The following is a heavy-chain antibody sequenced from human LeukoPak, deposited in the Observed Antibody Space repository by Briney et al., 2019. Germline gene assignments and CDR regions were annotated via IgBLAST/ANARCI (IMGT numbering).Heavy chain of an antibody. Sequence: SQTLSLTCTVSGGSISSDYWSWIRQPAGKGLEWIGRIYTSGSTNYNPSLKSRVTMSVDTSKNQFSLKLSSVTAADTSVYLCARQRYTASHYFLDFWSQGPLVTVSS. D-gene: IGHD5-12*01. CDR1: GGSISSDY. J-gene: IGHJ4*02. CDR3: ARQRYTASHYFLDF. V-gene: IGHV4-4*07. CDR2: IYTSGST.